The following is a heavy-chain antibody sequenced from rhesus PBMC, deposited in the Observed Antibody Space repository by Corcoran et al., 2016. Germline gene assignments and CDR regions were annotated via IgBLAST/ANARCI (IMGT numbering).Heavy chain of an antibody. J-gene: IGHJ4*01. CDR3: ARDRAGGFDY. V-gene: IGHV3-178*01. D-gene: IGHD1-1*01. CDR2: NSNGGNST. Sequence: EVQLVESGGGLAKPGGSLRLSCAASGFTFSDYYMDWDRQAPGKGLEWVSRNSNGGNSTWYADAVKGRFTISRENAKNTLYLQMNSLRPEDTAVYYCARDRAGGFDYWGQGVLVTVSS. CDR1: GFTFSDYY.